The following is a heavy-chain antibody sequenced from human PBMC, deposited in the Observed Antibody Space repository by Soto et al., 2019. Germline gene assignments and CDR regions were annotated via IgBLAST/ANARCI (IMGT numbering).Heavy chain of an antibody. V-gene: IGHV4-31*01. CDR2: IYYSGST. J-gene: IGHJ4*02. D-gene: IGHD3-22*01. CDR1: GGSISSGGYY. CDR3: ARERVVVVTSRGGLDY. Sequence: QVQLQESGPGLVKPSQTLSLTCTVSGGSISSGGYYWSWIRQHPGKGLEWIGYIYYSGSTYYNPSLKSLVTISVDTSKNQFSLKLSSVTAAATAVYYCARERVVVVTSRGGLDYWGQGTLVTVSS.